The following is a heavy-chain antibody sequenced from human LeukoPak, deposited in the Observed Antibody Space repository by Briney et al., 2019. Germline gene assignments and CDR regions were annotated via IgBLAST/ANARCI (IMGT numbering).Heavy chain of an antibody. CDR3: AKEIAVAGRPLLDS. CDR2: ISARDGST. D-gene: IGHD6-19*01. J-gene: IGHJ4*02. CDR1: GFTFSSYA. Sequence: PGGSLRLSCAASGFTFSSYAMSWVRQAPGKGPEWVSGISARDGSTWYGDSGKGRFTISRDISKNTLYLQMNSLRADDTAVYYCAKEIAVAGRPLLDSSGQGTLVTVSS. V-gene: IGHV3-23*01.